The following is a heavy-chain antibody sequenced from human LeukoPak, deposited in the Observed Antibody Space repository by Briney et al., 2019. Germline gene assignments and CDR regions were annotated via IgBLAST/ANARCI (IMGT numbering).Heavy chain of an antibody. V-gene: IGHV3-11*04. CDR2: ISSSGSTI. J-gene: IGHJ4*02. Sequence: PGGSLRLSCAASGFPFSDYYMRWLPQAPGRGLEWVSYISSSGSTIYYADSVKGRFTISRDNAKNSLYLQMNSLRAEDTAVYYCARQTGDLDYWGQGTLVTVSS. CDR3: ARQTGDLDY. D-gene: IGHD7-27*01. CDR1: GFPFSDYY.